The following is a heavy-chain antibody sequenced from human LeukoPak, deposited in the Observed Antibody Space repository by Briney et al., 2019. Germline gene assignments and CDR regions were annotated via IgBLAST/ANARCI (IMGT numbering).Heavy chain of an antibody. J-gene: IGHJ5*02. CDR1: GGTFSSYA. V-gene: IGHV1-69*01. D-gene: IGHD2-2*02. CDR2: IIPMFGTA. Sequence: SVKVSCKASGGTFSSYAISWVRQAPGQGLEWMGGIIPMFGTANYAQKFQGRVTITADESTSTAYMELSSLRSEDTAVYYCASTLSTSCYKEVCNWFDPWGQGTLVTVSS. CDR3: ASTLSTSCYKEVCNWFDP.